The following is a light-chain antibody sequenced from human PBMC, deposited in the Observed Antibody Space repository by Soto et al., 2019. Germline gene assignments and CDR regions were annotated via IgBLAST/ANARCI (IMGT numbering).Light chain of an antibody. J-gene: IGKJ2*01. CDR2: EVS. CDR3: QQLKSFPYT. CDR1: QSLLHSDGKTY. V-gene: IGKV2-29*01. Sequence: DIVMTQTPLSLSVTPGQPASISCKSSQSLLHSDGKTYLYWYLQKPGQSPQLLIYEVSSRFSGVPDRFSGSGSGTERTLTINGLQPEDFASYYCQQLKSFPYTFGQGTKLEIK.